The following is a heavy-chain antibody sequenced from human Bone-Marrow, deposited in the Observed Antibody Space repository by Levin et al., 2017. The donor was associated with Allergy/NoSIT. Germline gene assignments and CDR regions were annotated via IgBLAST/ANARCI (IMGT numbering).Heavy chain of an antibody. D-gene: IGHD2-15*01. Sequence: SETLSLTCAVSGYSISSSNWWGWIRQPPGKGLEWIGSIYYGGNTHYNPSLKSRVTMSVDTSKNQFSLKLSSVTAVDTAVYYCARWYCSGGSCYTLDYWGQGTLVTVSS. V-gene: IGHV4-28*01. J-gene: IGHJ4*02. CDR2: IYYGGNT. CDR1: GYSISSSNW. CDR3: ARWYCSGGSCYTLDY.